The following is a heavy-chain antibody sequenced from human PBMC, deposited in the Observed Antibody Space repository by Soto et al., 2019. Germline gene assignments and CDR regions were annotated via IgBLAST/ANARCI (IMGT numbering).Heavy chain of an antibody. J-gene: IGHJ4*02. V-gene: IGHV3-30*18. CDR1: GFTFSSYG. CDR3: ANDSKDSSGQYYFDY. Sequence: QVQLVESGGGVVQPGRSLRLSCAASGFTFSSYGMHWVRQAPGKGLEWVAVISYDGSNKYYADSVKGRFTISRDNSKNTLYLQMNILRAEDTAVYYCANDSKDSSGQYYFDYWGQGTLVTVSS. D-gene: IGHD3-22*01. CDR2: ISYDGSNK.